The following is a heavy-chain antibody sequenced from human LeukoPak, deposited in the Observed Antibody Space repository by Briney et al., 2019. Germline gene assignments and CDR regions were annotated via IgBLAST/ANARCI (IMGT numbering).Heavy chain of an antibody. J-gene: IGHJ3*02. V-gene: IGHV4-39*01. CDR3: ARHRALAYCGGDCYSHFAFDI. CDR2: IYYSGST. CDR1: GFTFSSYSMN. Sequence: PGGSLRLSCAASGFTFSSYSMNWVRQPPGKGLEWIGSIYYSGSTYYNPSLKSRVTISVDTSKNQFSLKLSSVTAADTAVYYCARHRALAYCGGDCYSHFAFDIWGQGTMVTVSS. D-gene: IGHD2-21*02.